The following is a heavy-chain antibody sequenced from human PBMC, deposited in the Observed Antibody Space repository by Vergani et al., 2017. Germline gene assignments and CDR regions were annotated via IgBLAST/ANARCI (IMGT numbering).Heavy chain of an antibody. D-gene: IGHD2-21*02. CDR3: ATDRWLGDWGY. Sequence: QVQLQQWGAGLLKPSETLSLTCAVYGGSFSGYYCSWIRQPPGKGLGWIGEINHSGSTNYNPSLKSRVTISVDTSKNQFSLKLSSVTAADTAVYYCATDRWLGDWGYWGQGTLVTVSS. CDR1: GGSFSGYY. CDR2: INHSGST. V-gene: IGHV4-34*01. J-gene: IGHJ4*02.